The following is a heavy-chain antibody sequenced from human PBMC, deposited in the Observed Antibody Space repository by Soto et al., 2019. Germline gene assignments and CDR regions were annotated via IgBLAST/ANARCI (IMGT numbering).Heavy chain of an antibody. V-gene: IGHV4-31*11. J-gene: IGHJ4*02. CDR3: ARRPRHYFDY. D-gene: IGHD3-10*01. Sequence: QVQLRESGPGLVKPSQTLSLTCVVSGDSISTGGQYWNWIHQFPGKGLEWIGDIYYTGSTHYNPSLQSRLTITVDTSRNRFSLKLYSVTVADTAVYYCARRPRHYFDYWGQGALVTVSP. CDR1: GDSISTGGQY. CDR2: IYYTGST.